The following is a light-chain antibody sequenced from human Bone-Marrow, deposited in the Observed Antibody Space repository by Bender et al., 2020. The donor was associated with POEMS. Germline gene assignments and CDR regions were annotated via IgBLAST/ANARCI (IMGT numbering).Light chain of an antibody. V-gene: IGLV1-44*01. CDR3: AVWDDSLNGWV. Sequence: QSVLTQPPSASGTPGQRVTISCSGGSSNIGAHAVNWYQHLPVTAPTLLIYSGHRRPSEVPVRFSGSRSGTSASLAISGLQSEDEADYYCAVWDDSLNGWVFGGGTKLTVL. J-gene: IGLJ3*02. CDR1: SSNIGAHA. CDR2: SGH.